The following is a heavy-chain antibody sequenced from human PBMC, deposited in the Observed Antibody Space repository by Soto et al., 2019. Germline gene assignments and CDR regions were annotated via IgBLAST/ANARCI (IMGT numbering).Heavy chain of an antibody. V-gene: IGHV1-18*01. D-gene: IGHD2-2*01. CDR3: ARIADCSTTSCSFPSRFRIRGYYYYYGLDV. CDR1: GYTFTSYG. CDR2: TSAYNGNS. J-gene: IGHJ6*02. Sequence: GASVKVSCKASGYTFTSYGISWVRQAPGQGLEWVGWTSAYNGNSNYAQKYHGRVTMTTDTSTSTAYMEMSSLRSDDTAVYYCARIADCSTTSCSFPSRFRIRGYYYYYGLDVWGQGTMVTVSS.